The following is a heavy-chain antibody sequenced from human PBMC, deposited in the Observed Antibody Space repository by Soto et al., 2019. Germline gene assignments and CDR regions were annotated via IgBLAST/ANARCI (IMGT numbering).Heavy chain of an antibody. J-gene: IGHJ4*02. CDR1: GVSITNTSYY. CDR2: IYFSGST. Sequence: QLQLQESGPGLVKPSETLSLTCTGSGVSITNTSYYWGWIRQPPGKGLEWIGTIYFSGSTCYNPSLKSRLTISVDTSKNQFSLRLSSVTAADTAVYYCARHGSYWGQGTLVAVSS. CDR3: ARHGSY. V-gene: IGHV4-39*01.